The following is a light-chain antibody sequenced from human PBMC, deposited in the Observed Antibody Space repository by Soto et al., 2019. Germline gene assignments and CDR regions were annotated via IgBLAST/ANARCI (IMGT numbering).Light chain of an antibody. J-gene: IGLJ1*01. CDR1: SSDIVGSKY. Sequence: SALTQPASLSVCPGQSITISCAGTSSDIVGSKYVSWYQQHPGKAPKLIIYEVTYRPSGVSARFSGSKSGNTASLTVSGLQAEDEADYYCSSYTSSGTIYVFGTGTKVTVL. V-gene: IGLV2-14*01. CDR3: SSYTSSGTIYV. CDR2: EVT.